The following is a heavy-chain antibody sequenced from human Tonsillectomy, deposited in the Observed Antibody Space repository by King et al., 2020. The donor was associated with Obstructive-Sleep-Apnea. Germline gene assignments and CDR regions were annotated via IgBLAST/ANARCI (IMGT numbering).Heavy chain of an antibody. Sequence: MQLQESGPGLVKPSETLSLTCTVSGGSVSSGSYYWSWIRQPPGKGLEWIGYIYYSGSTNYNPSLKSRVTISVETSKNKFSLKLSSVTAADTAVYYCARGNDFWSGYSIRSWGQGTLVTVSS. CDR1: GGSVSSGSYY. CDR2: IYYSGST. D-gene: IGHD3-3*01. V-gene: IGHV4-61*01. J-gene: IGHJ4*02. CDR3: ARGNDFWSGYSIRS.